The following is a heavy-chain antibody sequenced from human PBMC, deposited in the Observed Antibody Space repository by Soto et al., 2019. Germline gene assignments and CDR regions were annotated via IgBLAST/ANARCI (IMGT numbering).Heavy chain of an antibody. J-gene: IGHJ4*02. D-gene: IGHD5-18*01. CDR1: GGSISSGGYY. CDR3: ASFFPPGYSYGTFDY. V-gene: IGHV4-31*03. Sequence: SETLSLTCTVSGGSISSGGYYWSWIRQHPGKGLEWIGYIYYSGSTYYNPSLKSRVTISVDTSKNQFSLKLSSVTAADTAVYYCASFFPPGYSYGTFDYWGQGTLVTVSS. CDR2: IYYSGST.